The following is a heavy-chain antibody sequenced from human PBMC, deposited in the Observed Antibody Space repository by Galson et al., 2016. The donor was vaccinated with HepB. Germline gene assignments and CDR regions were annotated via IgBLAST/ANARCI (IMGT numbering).Heavy chain of an antibody. D-gene: IGHD2-15*01. V-gene: IGHV1-69*06. Sequence: SVKVSCKASGGTFSSSYSISWVRQAPGQGLEWIGGINPVFGTVNYAQNIQGRVTITADSMELTSLRSEDTAVYYGARDWKGYFDFWGQGSLVTVSS. CDR1: GGTFSSSYS. J-gene: IGHJ4*02. CDR2: INPVFGTV. CDR3: ARDWKGYFDF.